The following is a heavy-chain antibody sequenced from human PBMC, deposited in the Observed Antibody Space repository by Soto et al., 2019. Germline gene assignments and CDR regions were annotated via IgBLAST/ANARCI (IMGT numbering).Heavy chain of an antibody. D-gene: IGHD3-10*01. CDR3: VRDLNGDFYY. Sequence: QVQLVQSGAEVRQPGASVKVSCKASGYSFTTYGMSWVRQAPGQGLEYMGWINGYGHGAKYVQRFQGRFSMTTDTSTNTVYMDLRSLTSDDTAVYYCVRDLNGDFYYWDQGTVVIVSP. V-gene: IGHV1-18*01. CDR1: GYSFTTYG. J-gene: IGHJ4*02. CDR2: INGYGHGA.